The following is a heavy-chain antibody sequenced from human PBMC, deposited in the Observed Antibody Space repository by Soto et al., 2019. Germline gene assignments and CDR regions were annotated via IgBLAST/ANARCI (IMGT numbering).Heavy chain of an antibody. CDR2: IWYDGSNK. CDR1: GFTFSSYG. CDR3: ARDFFRYSSGPVDY. V-gene: IGHV3-33*01. Sequence: PGGSLRLSCAASGFTFSSYGMHWVRQAPGKGLEWVAVIWYDGSNKYYADSVKGRFTISRDNSKNTPYLQMNSLRAEDTAVYYCARDFFRYSSGPVDYWGQGTLVTVSS. D-gene: IGHD6-19*01. J-gene: IGHJ4*02.